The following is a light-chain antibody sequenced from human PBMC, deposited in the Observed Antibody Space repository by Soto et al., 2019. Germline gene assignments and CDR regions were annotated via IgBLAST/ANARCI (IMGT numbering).Light chain of an antibody. J-gene: IGKJ4*01. Sequence: ETVMTQSPATLSASPGESATLSCRASQSVNSDLAWYQQIPGQAPRLLIYSASTGATGGPARFSGSGSGTEFTLTISSLQSEEFAIYYCQQYNNCPLTFGGGTKVEI. CDR1: QSVNSD. CDR3: QQYNNCPLT. V-gene: IGKV3-15*01. CDR2: SAS.